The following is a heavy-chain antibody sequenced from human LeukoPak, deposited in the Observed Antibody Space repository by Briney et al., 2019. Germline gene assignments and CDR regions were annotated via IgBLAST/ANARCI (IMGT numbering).Heavy chain of an antibody. CDR2: INSDGSST. CDR1: GFTFSSYS. V-gene: IGHV3-74*01. CDR3: ARRDSGYDNRAFDI. J-gene: IGHJ3*02. Sequence: GGSLRLSCAASGFTFSSYSMNWVRQAPGKGLVWVSRINSDGSSTTYADSVKGRFTISRDNAKNTLYLQMNSLRAEDTAVYYCARRDSGYDNRAFDIWGQGTMVTVSS. D-gene: IGHD5-12*01.